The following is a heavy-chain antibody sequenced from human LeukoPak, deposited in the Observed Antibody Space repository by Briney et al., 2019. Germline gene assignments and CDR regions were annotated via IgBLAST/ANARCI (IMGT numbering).Heavy chain of an antibody. CDR3: ARDKEVRGVVGGMDV. CDR2: ISGSGGST. J-gene: IGHJ6*02. V-gene: IGHV3-23*01. CDR1: GFTFSSYA. D-gene: IGHD3-10*01. Sequence: PGGSLRLSCAASGFTFSSYAMSWVRQAPGKGLEWVSAISGSGGSTYYADSVKGRFTISRDNSKNTLYLQMNSLRAEDTAVYYCARDKEVRGVVGGMDVWGQGTTVTVSS.